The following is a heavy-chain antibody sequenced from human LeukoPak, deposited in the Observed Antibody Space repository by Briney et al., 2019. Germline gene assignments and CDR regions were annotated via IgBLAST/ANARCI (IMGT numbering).Heavy chain of an antibody. V-gene: IGHV4-39*01. Sequence: SETLSLTCTVSGGSISSSSYYWGWIRQPPGKGLEWIGSIYYSGSTYYNPSLKSRVTISVDTSKNQFSLKLSSVTAADTAVYYCAGLWFGELGTIDYWGQGTLVTVSS. CDR2: IYYSGST. D-gene: IGHD3-10*01. J-gene: IGHJ4*02. CDR1: GGSISSSSYY. CDR3: AGLWFGELGTIDY.